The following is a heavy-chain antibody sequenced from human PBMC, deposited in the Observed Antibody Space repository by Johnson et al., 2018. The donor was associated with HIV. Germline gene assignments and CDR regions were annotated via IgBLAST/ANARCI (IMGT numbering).Heavy chain of an antibody. D-gene: IGHD1-26*01. V-gene: IGHV3-30*02. J-gene: IGHJ3*02. CDR2: IRYDGSNK. CDR3: AKDLRELQGSVDI. CDR1: GFTFSSYG. Sequence: HVQLVESGGGVVQPGGSLRLSCAASGFTFSSYGMHWVRQAPGKGLEWVAFIRYDGSNKYYADSVKGRFTISRDNSKNTLYLQMNSLRAEDMAVYYCAKDLRELQGSVDIGGQGTMVTVSS.